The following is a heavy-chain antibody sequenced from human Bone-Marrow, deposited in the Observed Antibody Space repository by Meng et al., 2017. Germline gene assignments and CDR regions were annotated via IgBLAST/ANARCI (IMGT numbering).Heavy chain of an antibody. CDR2: IIPIFGTA. V-gene: IGHV1-69*06. D-gene: IGHD1-26*01. J-gene: IGHJ5*02. Sequence: VRAGGEVKEPGSPVKASRKASGGTFSSYAIGWVRQARGQGLEWMGWIIPIFGTANYAQKFQGRVTITADKSTSTAYMELSSLRSEDTAVYYCARVVGYSGSYELDPWGQGTLVTVSS. CDR1: GGTFSSYA. CDR3: ARVVGYSGSYELDP.